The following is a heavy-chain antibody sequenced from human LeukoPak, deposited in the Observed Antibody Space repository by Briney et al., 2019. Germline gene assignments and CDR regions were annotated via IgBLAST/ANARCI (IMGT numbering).Heavy chain of an antibody. Sequence: GGSLRLSCAASGFTFSSYAMSLVRQAPGKGLEWVSAISGSGGSTYYADSVKGRFTISRDNSKNTLYLQMNSLRAEDTAVYYCANGVPAAIPMGLNWFDPWGQGTLVTVSS. V-gene: IGHV3-23*01. J-gene: IGHJ5*02. CDR3: ANGVPAAIPMGLNWFDP. CDR2: ISGSGGST. D-gene: IGHD2-2*02. CDR1: GFTFSSYA.